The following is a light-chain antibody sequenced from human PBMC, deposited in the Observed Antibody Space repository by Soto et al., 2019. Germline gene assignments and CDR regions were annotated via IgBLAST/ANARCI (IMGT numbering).Light chain of an antibody. CDR3: QSYDSSLSTYV. CDR1: SSNIGPTYD. J-gene: IGLJ1*01. Sequence: QSVLTQPPSVSGAPGQRVTISCTGSSSNIGPTYDVHWYQQLPGTAPKLLIYANTIRPSGVPDRFSGSRSGTSASLAITGLQAEDEADYYCQSYDSSLSTYVFGTGTKVTVL. V-gene: IGLV1-40*01. CDR2: ANT.